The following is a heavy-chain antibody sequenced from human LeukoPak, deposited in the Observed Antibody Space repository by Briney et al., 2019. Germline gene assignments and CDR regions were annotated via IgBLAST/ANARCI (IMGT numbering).Heavy chain of an antibody. J-gene: IGHJ6*02. CDR2: ISDDGSNK. CDR3: ARESAVYGMDV. CDR1: GFTFSSYA. V-gene: IGHV3-30*04. Sequence: PGRSLRLSCAASGFTFSSYAMHWVRQAPGKGLEWVAVISDDGSNKYYADSVKGRFTISRDNSKNTLYLQMNSLRAEDTAVYYCARESAVYGMDVWGQGTTVTVSS.